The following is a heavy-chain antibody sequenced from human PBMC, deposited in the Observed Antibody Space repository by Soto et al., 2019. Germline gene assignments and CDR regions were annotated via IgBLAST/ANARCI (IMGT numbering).Heavy chain of an antibody. J-gene: IGHJ6*02. CDR1: GYSFTSYW. D-gene: IGHD3-9*01. V-gene: IGHV5-51*01. CDR2: IYPGDSDT. CDR3: ATSIMYDILTGYYYYGMDV. Sequence: PGESLKISCKGSGYSFTSYWIGWVRQIPWKGLEWMGIIYPGDSDTRYSPSFQGQVTISADKSISTAYLQWSSLKASDTAMYYCATSIMYDILTGYYYYGMDVWGQGTTVTV.